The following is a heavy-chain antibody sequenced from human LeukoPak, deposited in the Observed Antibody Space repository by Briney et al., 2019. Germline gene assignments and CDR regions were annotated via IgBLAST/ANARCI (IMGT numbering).Heavy chain of an antibody. V-gene: IGHV3-66*01. CDR2: IYSGGST. J-gene: IGHJ4*02. CDR1: GFTVGSSS. Sequence: GGSLRLSCVAPGFTVGSSSMSWVRQAPGKGLEWVSLIYSGGSTYYADSVKGRFTISRDNSKNMLYLQMNSLRAEDTAVFYCAREYNSGSFDYWGQGALVTVSS. CDR3: AREYNSGSFDY. D-gene: IGHD6-19*01.